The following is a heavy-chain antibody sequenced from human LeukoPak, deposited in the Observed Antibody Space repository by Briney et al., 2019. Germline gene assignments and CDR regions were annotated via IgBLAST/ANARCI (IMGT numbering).Heavy chain of an antibody. V-gene: IGHV3-66*02. Sequence: PGGSLRLSCAASGFTVSSNYMSWVRQAPGKGLEWVSVIYSGGSTYYADSVKGRFTISRDNSKNTLYLQMNSLRAEDTAVYYCARDLVGGYYYMDVWGKGTTVTVS. CDR1: GFTVSSNY. J-gene: IGHJ6*03. D-gene: IGHD2-15*01. CDR3: ARDLVGGYYYMDV. CDR2: IYSGGST.